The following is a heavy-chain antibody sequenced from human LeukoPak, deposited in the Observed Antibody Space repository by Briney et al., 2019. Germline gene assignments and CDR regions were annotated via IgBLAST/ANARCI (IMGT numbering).Heavy chain of an antibody. V-gene: IGHV3-23*01. J-gene: IGHJ6*02. Sequence: GGSLRLSCAASGFTFSSYAMGWVRQAPGKGLEWVSVISGSGGSTYYADSVKGRFTISRDNSKNTLYLQMNSLRAEDTAVYYCAKGLCGGDCYVYYYYYGMDVWGQGTTVTVSS. CDR1: GFTFSSYA. CDR2: ISGSGGST. CDR3: AKGLCGGDCYVYYYYYGMDV. D-gene: IGHD2-21*02.